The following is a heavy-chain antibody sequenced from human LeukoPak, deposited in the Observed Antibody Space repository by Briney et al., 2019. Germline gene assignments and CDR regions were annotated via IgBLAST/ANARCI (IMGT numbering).Heavy chain of an antibody. V-gene: IGHV4-59*01. Sequence: NTSETLSLTCTVSGGSISSYYWSWIRQPPRKVLEWIGYIYYSGSTNYNPSLKSRVTISVDTSKNQFSLKLSSVTAADTAVYYCARASDTAMVINYWGQGTLVTVSS. D-gene: IGHD5-18*01. CDR3: ARASDTAMVINY. CDR2: IYYSGST. CDR1: GGSISSYY. J-gene: IGHJ4*02.